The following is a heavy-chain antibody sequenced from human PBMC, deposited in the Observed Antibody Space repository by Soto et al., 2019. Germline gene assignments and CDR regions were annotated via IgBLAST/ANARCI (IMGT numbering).Heavy chain of an antibody. V-gene: IGHV1-8*01. Sequence: ASVKVSCKASGYTFTSYDIHWVRQATGQGLEWMGWMNPNSGNTGYAQKCQGRVTMTRNNPISTAYMALSSLRSEDTAVYYCASDSSFMTPVTTYAFAIWGQGTMVTVSS. D-gene: IGHD4-17*01. CDR3: ASDSSFMTPVTTYAFAI. J-gene: IGHJ3*02. CDR1: GYTFTSYD. CDR2: MNPNSGNT.